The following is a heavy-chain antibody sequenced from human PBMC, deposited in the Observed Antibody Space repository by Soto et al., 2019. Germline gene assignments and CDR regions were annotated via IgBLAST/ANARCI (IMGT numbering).Heavy chain of an antibody. CDR1: GFSLSTSGMC. D-gene: IGHD6-19*01. Sequence: SGPTLVNPTQTLTLTCTFSGFSLSTSGMCVSWIRQPPGKALEWLALIDWDDDKYYSTSLKTRLTISKDTSKNQVVLTMTNWDPVDTATYYGARSNDGYSSGWDFDYGGQETLATAPQ. CDR2: IDWDDDK. V-gene: IGHV2-70*01. CDR3: ARSNDGYSSGWDFDY. J-gene: IGHJ4*02.